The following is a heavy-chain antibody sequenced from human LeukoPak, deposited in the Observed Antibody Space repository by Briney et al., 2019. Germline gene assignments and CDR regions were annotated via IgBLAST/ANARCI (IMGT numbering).Heavy chain of an antibody. CDR3: AKGRIAVALYYGMDV. D-gene: IGHD6-19*01. J-gene: IGHJ6*02. V-gene: IGHV3-23*01. CDR2: IGGSGGRT. Sequence: GGSLRLSCAASGFTFSSYSMNWVRQAPGKGLEWVSSIGGSGGRTYYADSVTGRFSIPRENSKNMVYLQMNSLRAADTAVYYCAKGRIAVALYYGMDVWGRGTTVTVFS. CDR1: GFTFSSYS.